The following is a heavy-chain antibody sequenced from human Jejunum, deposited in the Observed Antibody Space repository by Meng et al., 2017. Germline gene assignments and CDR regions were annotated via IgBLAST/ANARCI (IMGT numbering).Heavy chain of an antibody. CDR1: GYFFTTFG. Sequence: HVHLVQPWSRVKQPGVSVTLFCPATGYFFTTFGTSRVRHSPGQGLRGLGWISGNNGKTDYAQKFQGRVILTTGTSTSTAYMELRGLRSDDPAIYYCVRDEQQLIPAFDYWGQGTLVTVSS. D-gene: IGHD6-13*01. CDR2: ISGNNGKT. J-gene: IGHJ4*02. CDR3: VRDEQQLIPAFDY. V-gene: IGHV1-18*01.